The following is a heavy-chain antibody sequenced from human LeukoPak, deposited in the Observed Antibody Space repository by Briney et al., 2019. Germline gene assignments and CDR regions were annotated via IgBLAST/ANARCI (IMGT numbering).Heavy chain of an antibody. CDR3: ARAGTWNYEDIYGY. D-gene: IGHD1-7*01. CDR1: GYTFTSYG. V-gene: IGHV1-18*01. CDR2: ISPYNRNT. Sequence: ASVKVSCKASGYTFTSYGISWVRQAPGQGLEWMGWISPYNRNTNYAQKLQGRVTMTTDTSTSTAYMELRSLRSDDTAVYYCARAGTWNYEDIYGYWGQGTLVTVSS. J-gene: IGHJ4*02.